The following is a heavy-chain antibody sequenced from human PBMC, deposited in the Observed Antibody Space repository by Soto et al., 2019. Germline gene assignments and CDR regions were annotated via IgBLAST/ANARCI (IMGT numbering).Heavy chain of an antibody. CDR1: GLTFSSYA. CDR2: IGESGTPT. V-gene: IGHV3-23*01. Sequence: EVQVLESGGGLVQPGGSLRLSCAASGLTFSSYAMKWVRKAPGKGLEWVSLIGESGTPTYYADSGKGRFTISRDNSGNTLFLEMYSLRAEDTAVYYCARYIPGVRYYGMDVWGQGTTVTVSS. D-gene: IGHD2-2*01. J-gene: IGHJ6*02. CDR3: ARYIPGVRYYGMDV.